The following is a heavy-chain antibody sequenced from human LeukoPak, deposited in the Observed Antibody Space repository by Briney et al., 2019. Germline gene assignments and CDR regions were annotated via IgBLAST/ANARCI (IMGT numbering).Heavy chain of an antibody. CDR3: ARRYCSGGSCYGDNWFDP. V-gene: IGHV4-59*01. Sequence: SEPLSLTCTVSGGSISSYYWSWIRQPPGKGLEWIGYIYYSGSTNYNPSLKSRVTISVDTSKNQFSLKLSSVTAADTAVYYCARRYCSGGSCYGDNWFDPWGQGTLVTVSS. J-gene: IGHJ5*02. CDR2: IYYSGST. CDR1: GGSISSYY. D-gene: IGHD2-15*01.